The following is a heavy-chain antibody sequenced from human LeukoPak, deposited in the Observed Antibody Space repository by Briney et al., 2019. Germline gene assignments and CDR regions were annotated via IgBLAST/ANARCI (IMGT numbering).Heavy chain of an antibody. V-gene: IGHV1-69*13. J-gene: IGHJ4*02. CDR1: GFTLTNYA. Sequence: SVKVSCKASGFTLTNYAMNWVRQAPGQGLEWMGGIIPIFGTANYAQKFQGRVTITADESTSTAYMELSSLRSEDTAVYYCASSYYDYVWGSYSVSYYFDYWGQGTLVTVSS. CDR2: IIPIFGTA. D-gene: IGHD3-16*01. CDR3: ASSYYDYVWGSYSVSYYFDY.